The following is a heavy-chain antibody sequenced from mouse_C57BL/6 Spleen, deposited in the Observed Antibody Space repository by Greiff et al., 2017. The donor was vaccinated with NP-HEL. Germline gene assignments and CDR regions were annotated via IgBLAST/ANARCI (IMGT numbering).Heavy chain of an antibody. CDR2: IYPGDGDT. CDR3: ARQGDGNPAWFAY. D-gene: IGHD2-1*01. Sequence: VQLQQSGPELVKPGASVKISCKASGYAFSSSWMNWVKQRPGKGLEWIGRIYPGDGDTNYNGKFKGKATLTADKSSSTAYMQLSSLTSEDSAVYVCARQGDGNPAWFAYWGQGTLVTVSA. V-gene: IGHV1-82*01. J-gene: IGHJ3*01. CDR1: GYAFSSSW.